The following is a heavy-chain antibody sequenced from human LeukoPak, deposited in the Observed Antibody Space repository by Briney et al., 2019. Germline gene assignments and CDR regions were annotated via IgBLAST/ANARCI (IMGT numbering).Heavy chain of an antibody. CDR1: GGSMSRYY. J-gene: IGHJ4*02. Sequence: SATLSLTCTVSGGSMSRYYWSWIRQPPGKGLEWIGYIYYSGSTNCNPSLKSRVTISVDTSKNQFSLKLSSVTAADTAVYYCARAKNHYYYDSSGYYYFDYWGQGTLVTVSS. D-gene: IGHD3-22*01. CDR2: IYYSGST. CDR3: ARAKNHYYYDSSGYYYFDY. V-gene: IGHV4-59*01.